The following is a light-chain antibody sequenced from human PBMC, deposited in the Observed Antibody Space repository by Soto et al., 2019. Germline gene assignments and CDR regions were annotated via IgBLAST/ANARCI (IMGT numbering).Light chain of an antibody. Sequence: EIGLTQSPATLSLSPGERATLSCRASQSISIYLAWYQQKPGQAPRLLIYDASNRATGIPARFSGSGSGTDFTLTISSLAPEDFAVYYCQQRSNWPPEITFGQGTRLDIK. CDR2: DAS. J-gene: IGKJ5*01. V-gene: IGKV3-11*01. CDR3: QQRSNWPPEIT. CDR1: QSISIY.